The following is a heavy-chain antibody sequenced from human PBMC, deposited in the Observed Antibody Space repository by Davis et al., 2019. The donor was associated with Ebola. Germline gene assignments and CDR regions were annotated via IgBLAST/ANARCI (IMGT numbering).Heavy chain of an antibody. Sequence: MPGGSLRLSCAVSGDSITSSYWSWIRQPPGRGLEWIGNFYTSGTTNYNPSLKSRVTILVDKSMNQVSLKLSSVTAADTAVYYCARDSRWLVPGTYYYYGMDVWGQGTTVTVSS. D-gene: IGHD6-19*01. CDR3: ARDSRWLVPGTYYYYGMDV. V-gene: IGHV4-4*08. CDR1: GDSITSSY. CDR2: FYTSGTT. J-gene: IGHJ6*02.